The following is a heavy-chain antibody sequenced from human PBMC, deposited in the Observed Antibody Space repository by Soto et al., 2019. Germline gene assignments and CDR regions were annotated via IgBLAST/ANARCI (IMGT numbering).Heavy chain of an antibody. CDR3: ARVYGDYVSLHAFDI. D-gene: IGHD4-17*01. Sequence: PSETLSLTCAVSGGSISSGGYSWSWIRQPPGKGLEWIGYIYYSGSTNYNPSLKSRVTISVDTSKNQFSLKLSSVTAADTAVYYCARVYGDYVSLHAFDIWGQGTMVTVSS. V-gene: IGHV4-61*08. J-gene: IGHJ3*02. CDR1: GGSISSGGYS. CDR2: IYYSGST.